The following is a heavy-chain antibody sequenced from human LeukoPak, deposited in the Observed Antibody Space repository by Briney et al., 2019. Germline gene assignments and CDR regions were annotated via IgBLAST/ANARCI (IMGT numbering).Heavy chain of an antibody. V-gene: IGHV3-23*01. CDR3: AGRSFNSWWDY. CDR2: ISGSGGSI. CDR1: GFTFSSYG. Sequence: GGSLRLSCAASGFTFSSYGMTWVRQAPGKGLEWVSGISGSGGSIYYADSVKGRFTISRDNSKNTLYLQMNSLRAEDTAVYYCAGRSFNSWWDYWGQGTLVTVSS. J-gene: IGHJ4*02. D-gene: IGHD2-15*01.